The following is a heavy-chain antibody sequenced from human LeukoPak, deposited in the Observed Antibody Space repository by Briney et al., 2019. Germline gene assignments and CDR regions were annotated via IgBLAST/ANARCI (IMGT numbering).Heavy chain of an antibody. D-gene: IGHD6-13*01. CDR3: ARHSPYSSSYRIDY. Sequence: GESLKISCKASGYSFTTYWIGWVRQMPGKGLEWMGVIYPGDSDTRYSPSFQGQVTISADKSITTAYLQWSSLKASDTAMYYCARHSPYSSSYRIDYWGQGTLVTVSS. V-gene: IGHV5-51*01. CDR2: IYPGDSDT. CDR1: GYSFTTYW. J-gene: IGHJ4*02.